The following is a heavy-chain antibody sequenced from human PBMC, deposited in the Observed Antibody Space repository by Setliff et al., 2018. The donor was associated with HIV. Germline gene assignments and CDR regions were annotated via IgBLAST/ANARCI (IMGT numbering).Heavy chain of an antibody. D-gene: IGHD4-4*01. CDR3: ARYGSNSAFDF. J-gene: IGHJ4*02. CDR2: IYPEDSET. Sequence: GESLKISCKGSRNTFNTYWIGWVRQMPGKGLEFMGIIYPEDSETKYSPSFQGQVTISADKSITTAYLQWSSLKASDTAMYYCARYGSNSAFDFWGQGTLVTVSS. V-gene: IGHV5-51*01. CDR1: RNTFNTYW.